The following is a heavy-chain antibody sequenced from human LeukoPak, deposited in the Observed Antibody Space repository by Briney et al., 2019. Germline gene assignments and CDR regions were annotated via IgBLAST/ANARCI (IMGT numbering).Heavy chain of an antibody. J-gene: IGHJ4*02. V-gene: IGHV3-7*04. Sequence: PGGSLRLSCAASGFTSSDYWMSGVRQAPGQGREWVAKISQDGREQRFVDSVKGRFTISRDNAKNLLFLQMDSLRAEDTAVYYCAGGALDYWGPGTLVTVSS. CDR3: AGGALDY. CDR2: ISQDGREQ. CDR1: GFTSSDYW.